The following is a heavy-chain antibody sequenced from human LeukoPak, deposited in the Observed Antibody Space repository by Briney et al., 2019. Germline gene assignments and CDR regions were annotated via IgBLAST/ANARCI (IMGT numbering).Heavy chain of an antibody. CDR2: INHSGST. CDR1: GGSFSGYY. Sequence: SETLSLTCAVYGGSFSGYYWSWIRQPPGKGLEWIGDINHSGSTNYNPSLKSRVTISVDTSKNQFSLKLSSVTAADTAVYYCARYRGSKWIQLGSPFDYWGQGTLVTVSS. V-gene: IGHV4-34*01. D-gene: IGHD5-18*01. J-gene: IGHJ4*02. CDR3: ARYRGSKWIQLGSPFDY.